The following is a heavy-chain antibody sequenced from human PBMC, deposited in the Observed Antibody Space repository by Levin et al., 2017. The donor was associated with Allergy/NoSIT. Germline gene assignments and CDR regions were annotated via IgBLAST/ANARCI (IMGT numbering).Heavy chain of an antibody. V-gene: IGHV3-33*01. CDR1: GFSFSGNG. J-gene: IGHJ3*02. CDR2: IYYDGSNK. Sequence: GGSLRLSCAAPGFSFSGNGMHWVRQAPGKGLQWVAVIYYDGSNKYHEDSVKGRFIISRDNSNNTLYLQMNSLRVEDTAVYYCAREPRAYSLLTVGAFDMWGQGTMVTVSS. CDR3: AREPRAYSLLTVGAFDM. D-gene: IGHD3-9*01.